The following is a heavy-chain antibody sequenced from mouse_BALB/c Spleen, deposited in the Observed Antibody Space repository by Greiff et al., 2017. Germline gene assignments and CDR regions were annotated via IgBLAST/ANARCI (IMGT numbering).Heavy chain of an antibody. D-gene: IGHD4-1*01. CDR2: IDPANGNT. CDR3: APNWGEAY. CDR1: GFNIKDTY. Sequence: VQLQQSGAELVKPGASVKLSCTASGFNIKDTYMHWVKQRPEQGLEWIGRIDPANGNTKYDPKFQGKATITADTSSNTAYLQLSSLTSEDTAVYYCAPNWGEAYGGQGTLVTVSA. J-gene: IGHJ3*01. V-gene: IGHV14-3*02.